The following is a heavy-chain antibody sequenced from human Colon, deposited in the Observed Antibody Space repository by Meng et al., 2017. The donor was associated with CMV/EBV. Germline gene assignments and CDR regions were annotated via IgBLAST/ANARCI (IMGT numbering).Heavy chain of an antibody. CDR1: GDSISSYY. D-gene: IGHD2-2*01. Sequence: SETLSLTCNVSGDSISSYYWAWIRQSPGKGLEWIGYIYSGGSADYNPSLKSRVTISVDTSKNHFSLKLNSVTAADTAVYYCGRHEPLVPAAMSYYYSIDVWGPGTTVTVSS. J-gene: IGHJ6*02. CDR3: GRHEPLVPAAMSYYYSIDV. V-gene: IGHV4-59*01. CDR2: IYSGGSA.